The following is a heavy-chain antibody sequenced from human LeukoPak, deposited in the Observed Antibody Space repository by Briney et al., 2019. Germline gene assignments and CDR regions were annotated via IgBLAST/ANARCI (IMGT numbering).Heavy chain of an antibody. J-gene: IGHJ4*02. Sequence: PGGSLRLSCAASGFTVSSNYMTWVRQAPGKGLEWVSFIYTGGSTYYADSVKGRFTISRDNSKNTLYLQMNSLRAEDTAVYYCAKGDYYDLDYWGQGTLVTVSS. CDR1: GFTVSSNY. CDR3: AKGDYYDLDY. CDR2: IYTGGST. D-gene: IGHD3-10*01. V-gene: IGHV3-53*01.